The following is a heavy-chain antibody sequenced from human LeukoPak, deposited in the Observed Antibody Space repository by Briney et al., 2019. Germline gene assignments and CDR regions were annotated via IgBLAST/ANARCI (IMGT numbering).Heavy chain of an antibody. CDR2: IIPILGTA. CDR1: GGTFSSYA. V-gene: IGHV1-69*05. Sequence: ASVKVSCKASGGTFSSYAISWVRQAPGQGLEWMGGIIPILGTANYAQKFQGRVTITTDESTSTAYMELSSLRSEDTAVYYCARVIRFLEWSNWLDPWGQGTLVTVSS. CDR3: ARVIRFLEWSNWLDP. J-gene: IGHJ5*02. D-gene: IGHD3-3*01.